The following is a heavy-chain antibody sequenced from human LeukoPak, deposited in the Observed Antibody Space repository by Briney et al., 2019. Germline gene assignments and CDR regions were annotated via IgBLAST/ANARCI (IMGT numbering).Heavy chain of an antibody. V-gene: IGHV4-4*07. CDR2: IYTSGST. CDR1: GVSISSYY. Sequence: PSETLSLTCTVSGVSISSYYWSWIRQPAGQGLEWIGRIYTSGSTNYNPSLKSRVTMSVDTSKNQFSLKLSSVTAADTAVYYCASPPVNWNQRKVLYYYYYMDVWGKGTTVTVSS. J-gene: IGHJ6*03. D-gene: IGHD1-1*01. CDR3: ASPPVNWNQRKVLYYYYYMDV.